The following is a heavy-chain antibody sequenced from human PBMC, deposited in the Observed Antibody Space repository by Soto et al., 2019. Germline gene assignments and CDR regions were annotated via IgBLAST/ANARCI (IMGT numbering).Heavy chain of an antibody. Sequence: QITLKESGPALVKPTQTLTLTCSFSGFSLNTRGVGVGWIRQPPGKALGWLTVVYWDDDKRFSPSLKSRLTITKDAPKNQVVLTMINVDPVDTATYYCARVSYYDTGSQTYDYWGQGTLVTVSS. CDR1: GFSLNTRGVG. D-gene: IGHD3-22*01. J-gene: IGHJ4*02. CDR3: ARVSYYDTGSQTYDY. CDR2: VYWDDDK. V-gene: IGHV2-5*02.